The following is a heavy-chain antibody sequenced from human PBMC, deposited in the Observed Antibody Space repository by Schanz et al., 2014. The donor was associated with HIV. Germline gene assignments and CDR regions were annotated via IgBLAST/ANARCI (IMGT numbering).Heavy chain of an antibody. CDR3: AKDRRYGTPEHFDS. Sequence: EVQLVESGGGFVQPGGSLRLSCTASGFPYSSFVMNWVRQAPGKGLEWVSGISGSGGSRYYADSVKGRFTISRDNSNNILYLQINTLRADDTAVYYCAKDRRYGTPEHFDSWGQGTQVIVSS. V-gene: IGHV3-23*04. J-gene: IGHJ4*02. CDR1: GFPYSSFV. D-gene: IGHD1-1*01. CDR2: ISGSGGSR.